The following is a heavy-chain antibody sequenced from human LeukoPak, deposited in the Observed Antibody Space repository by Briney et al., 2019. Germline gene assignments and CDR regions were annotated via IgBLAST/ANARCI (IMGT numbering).Heavy chain of an antibody. J-gene: IGHJ6*03. CDR1: GYTFTGYY. Sequence: ASVKVSCKASGYTFTGYYMHWVRQAPGQGLEWMGWINPNSGGTNYAQKFQGRVTMTRDTSISTAYMELSRLRSDDTAVYYCARDIRGSGSYYNGDWYYYMDVWGKGTTVTVSS. CDR2: INPNSGGT. D-gene: IGHD3-10*01. CDR3: ARDIRGSGSYYNGDWYYYMDV. V-gene: IGHV1-2*02.